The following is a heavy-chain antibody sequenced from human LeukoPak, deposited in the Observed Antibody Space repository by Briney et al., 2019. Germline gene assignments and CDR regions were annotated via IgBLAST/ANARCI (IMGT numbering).Heavy chain of an antibody. CDR3: ASGKWWELPDAFDI. V-gene: IGHV3-48*04. J-gene: IGHJ3*02. CDR2: ISSSGSTI. Sequence: PGGSLRLSCAASGFTFSSFSMSWIRQAPGKGLEWVSYISSSGSTIYYADSVKGRFTISRDNAKNSLYLQMNSLRAEDTAVYYCASGKWWELPDAFDIWGQGTMVTVSS. D-gene: IGHD1-26*01. CDR1: GFTFSSFS.